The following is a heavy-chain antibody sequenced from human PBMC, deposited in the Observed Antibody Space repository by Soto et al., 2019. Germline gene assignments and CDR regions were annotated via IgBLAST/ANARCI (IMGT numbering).Heavy chain of an antibody. Sequence: PGESLKISCKGSGYSFTSDWIGWVRQMPGKGLEWMGIIYPGDSDTRYSPSFQGQVTISADKSISTAYLQWSSLKASDTAMYYCARRSGLWSGYWHYYYDGMDVWGQGTTVTVSS. J-gene: IGHJ6*02. V-gene: IGHV5-51*01. CDR2: IYPGDSDT. CDR3: ARRSGLWSGYWHYYYDGMDV. D-gene: IGHD3-3*01. CDR1: GYSFTSDW.